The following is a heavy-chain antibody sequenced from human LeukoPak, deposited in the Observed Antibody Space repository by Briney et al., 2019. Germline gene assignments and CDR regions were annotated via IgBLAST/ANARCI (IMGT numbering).Heavy chain of an antibody. J-gene: IGHJ3*01. CDR1: GGSISSYY. CDR2: IYTSGST. D-gene: IGHD2-2*01. CDR3: ATSAAIYAFDV. V-gene: IGHV4-4*07. Sequence: SETLSLICTVSGGSISSYYWSWIRQPAGKGLEWIGRIYTSGSTNYNPSLKSRVTMSVDTSKNQFSLKLSSVTAADTAVYYCATSAAIYAFDVWGQGTMVTVSS.